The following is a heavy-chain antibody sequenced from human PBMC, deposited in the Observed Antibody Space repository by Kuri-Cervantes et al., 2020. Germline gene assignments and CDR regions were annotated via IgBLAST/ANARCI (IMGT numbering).Heavy chain of an antibody. J-gene: IGHJ6*02. D-gene: IGHD2-2*01. Sequence: ASVKVSCKASGYTFTSYGISWVRQAPGQGLEWMGWISAYNGNTNYAQKLQGRVTMTTDTSTSTAYMELRSLRSDDTAVYYCARGADIVVVPATPDYYYYGLGVWGQGTTVTVSS. CDR2: ISAYNGNT. V-gene: IGHV1-18*01. CDR3: ARGADIVVVPATPDYYYYGLGV. CDR1: GYTFTSYG.